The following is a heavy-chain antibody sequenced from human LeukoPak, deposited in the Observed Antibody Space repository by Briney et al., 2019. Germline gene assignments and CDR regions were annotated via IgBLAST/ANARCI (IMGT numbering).Heavy chain of an antibody. CDR3: AKEGRGVRGPFPTYYYYYMDV. D-gene: IGHD3-10*01. CDR1: GFTFSSYG. Sequence: GGSLRLSCAASGFTFSSYGMHWVRQAPGKGLEWVAVISYDGSNKYYADSVKGRFTISRDNSKNTLYLQMNSLRAEDTAVYYCAKEGRGVRGPFPTYYYYYMDVWGKGTTVTVSS. J-gene: IGHJ6*03. CDR2: ISYDGSNK. V-gene: IGHV3-30*18.